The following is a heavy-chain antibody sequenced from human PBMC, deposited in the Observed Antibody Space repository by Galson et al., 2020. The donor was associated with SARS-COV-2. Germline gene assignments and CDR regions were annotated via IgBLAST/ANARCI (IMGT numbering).Heavy chain of an antibody. Sequence: TGGSLRLSCAASGFTFSSYAMHWVRQAPGKGLEWVAVISYDGSNKYYADSVKGRFTISRDNSKNTLYLQMNSLRAEDTAVYYCARDSRFDSSGYYYLDYYYGRDVWGQGTTVTVAS. J-gene: IGHJ6*02. V-gene: IGHV3-30-3*01. CDR1: GFTFSSYA. D-gene: IGHD3-22*01. CDR3: ARDSRFDSSGYYYLDYYYGRDV. CDR2: ISYDGSNK.